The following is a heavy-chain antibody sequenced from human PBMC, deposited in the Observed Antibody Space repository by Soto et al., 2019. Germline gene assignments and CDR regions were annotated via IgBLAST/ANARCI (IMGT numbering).Heavy chain of an antibody. V-gene: IGHV3-7*03. CDR3: ARGHYGMDV. CDR1: GFTFSNHW. Sequence: GGSLRLSCVASGFTFSNHWMSWVRQAPGKGLEWVANIKEDGSEKYYVDSVKGRFTISRDNAENSVYLQMNSLRAEDTAVYYCARGHYGMDVWGQGATVTVSS. J-gene: IGHJ6*02. CDR2: IKEDGSEK.